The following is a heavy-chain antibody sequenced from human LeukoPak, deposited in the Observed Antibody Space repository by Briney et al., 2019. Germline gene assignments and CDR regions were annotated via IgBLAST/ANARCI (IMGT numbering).Heavy chain of an antibody. CDR2: ISGSGGST. J-gene: IGHJ4*02. D-gene: IGHD5-18*01. CDR1: GFTFSSYA. CDR3: AKRYGPCGYSYGYFAY. Sequence: GGSLRLSCAASGFTFSSYAMSWVRQAPGKGLEWVSAISGSGGSTYYADSVKGRFTISRDNSKNTLYLQMNSLRVEDTAVYYCAKRYGPCGYSYGYFAYWGQGTLVTVSS. V-gene: IGHV3-23*01.